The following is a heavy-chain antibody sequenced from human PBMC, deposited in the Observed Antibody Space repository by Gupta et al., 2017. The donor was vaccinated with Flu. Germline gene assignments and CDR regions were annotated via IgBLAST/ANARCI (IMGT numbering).Heavy chain of an antibody. CDR2: ISNDGSKK. Sequence: QVQLVESGGGVVQPGRSLRVSCVVSGFAFSSHVMHWVRQAPGKGLEWVTAISNDGSKKDYADSVRGRFTISRDNSKNTVYLQMDSLRGEDTAVYYCAKDRYDSWTFDYCGQGTLVTVSS. D-gene: IGHD3-9*01. V-gene: IGHV3-30*18. J-gene: IGHJ4*02. CDR1: GFAFSSHV. CDR3: AKDRYDSWTFDY.